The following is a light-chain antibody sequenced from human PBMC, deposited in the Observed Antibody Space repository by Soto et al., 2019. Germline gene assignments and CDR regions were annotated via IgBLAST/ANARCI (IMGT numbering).Light chain of an antibody. CDR2: RDT. CDR1: NIGNRN. Sequence: SYELTQPLSVSVALGQTARITCGGNNIGNRNVHWYQVRPGQAPVLVIYRDTNRPSGIPERFSGSNSGNTATLTVIRAQVGDEADYYCQVWDGSRYVLGTGTQLTVL. CDR3: QVWDGSRYV. V-gene: IGLV3-9*01. J-gene: IGLJ1*01.